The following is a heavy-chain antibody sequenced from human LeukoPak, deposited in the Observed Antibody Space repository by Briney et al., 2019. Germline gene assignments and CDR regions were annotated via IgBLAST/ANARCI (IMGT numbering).Heavy chain of an antibody. Sequence: GGSLRLSCAASGFTFSSYWMHWVRQAPGKGLVWVSRINPDGSTTSYADSVKGRFTISRDNSKNTLYLQMNSLRAEDTAVYYCARDRTDSSGWDYWGQGTLVTVSS. CDR1: GFTFSSYW. J-gene: IGHJ4*02. V-gene: IGHV3-74*01. D-gene: IGHD6-19*01. CDR3: ARDRTDSSGWDY. CDR2: INPDGSTT.